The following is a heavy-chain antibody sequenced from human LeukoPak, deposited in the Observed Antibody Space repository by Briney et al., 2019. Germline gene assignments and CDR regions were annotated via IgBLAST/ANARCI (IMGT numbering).Heavy chain of an antibody. Sequence: ASVQVSCQASGYTFTSHSVNWLRQAPGQGLERMGWITTNTGNPTYAQGFTGRFVFSLDTSVSTAYLQISSLKAEDTAVYYCARDASTIRFDYWGQGTLVTVSS. J-gene: IGHJ4*02. D-gene: IGHD5-24*01. CDR1: GYTFTSHS. CDR2: ITTNTGNP. V-gene: IGHV7-4-1*02. CDR3: ARDASTIRFDY.